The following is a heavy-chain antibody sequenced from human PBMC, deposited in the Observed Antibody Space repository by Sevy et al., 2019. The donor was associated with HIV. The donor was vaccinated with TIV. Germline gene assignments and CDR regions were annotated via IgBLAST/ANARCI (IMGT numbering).Heavy chain of an antibody. CDR3: ARDWGVGNYRAMDF. J-gene: IGHJ6*02. D-gene: IGHD3-16*01. Sequence: GGSLRLSCAASGFNVNDIYINWVRQAPGKGLEWVSVMYSGGGTYYADSVKGRFTISRDDSKNTLYLQMNSLRVEDAAVYYCARDWGVGNYRAMDFWGQGTTVTVSS. V-gene: IGHV3-53*01. CDR1: GFNVNDIY. CDR2: MYSGGGT.